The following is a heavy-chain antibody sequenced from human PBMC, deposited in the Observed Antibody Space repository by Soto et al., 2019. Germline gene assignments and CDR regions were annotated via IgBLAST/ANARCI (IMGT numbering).Heavy chain of an antibody. CDR2: KNPNSGNT. J-gene: IGHJ3*02. D-gene: IGHD3-22*01. Sequence: ASVKVSCKASGYTFTSYDINWVRQATGQGLEWMGWKNPNSGNTGYAQKFQGRVTMTRNTSISTAYMELSSLRSEDTAVYYCARVQEDYYDSSGDAFDIWGQGTMVTVSS. CDR1: GYTFTSYD. V-gene: IGHV1-8*01. CDR3: ARVQEDYYDSSGDAFDI.